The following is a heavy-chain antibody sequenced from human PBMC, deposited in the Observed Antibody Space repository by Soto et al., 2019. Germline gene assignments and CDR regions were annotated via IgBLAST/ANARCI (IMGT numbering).Heavy chain of an antibody. V-gene: IGHV3-23*01. CDR1: GFAFSSYV. CDR2: VSYSDGST. Sequence: EVQLLESGGGLVQPGGSLRLSCAASGFAFSSYVMSWVRQAPGKGLEWVSAVSYSDGSTYYADSVKGRFAISRDNSKNTVYLQMNSLRAEDTAIYYCAKPTVATPYYFYSWGQGTLVTVSS. CDR3: AKPTVATPYYFYS. J-gene: IGHJ4*02. D-gene: IGHD4-17*01.